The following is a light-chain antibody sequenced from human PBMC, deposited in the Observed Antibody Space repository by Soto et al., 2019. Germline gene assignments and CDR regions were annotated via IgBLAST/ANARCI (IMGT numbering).Light chain of an antibody. Sequence: IQMTQSPSTLSASLGDRVPITCRASQSISSWLAWYQQKPGKAPKLLIYDASSLESGVPSRFSGSGSGTDFTLTISCLQSEDFATYYCQQYYSYPRTFGQGTKVDIK. CDR2: DAS. V-gene: IGKV1-5*01. CDR1: QSISSW. J-gene: IGKJ1*01. CDR3: QQYYSYPRT.